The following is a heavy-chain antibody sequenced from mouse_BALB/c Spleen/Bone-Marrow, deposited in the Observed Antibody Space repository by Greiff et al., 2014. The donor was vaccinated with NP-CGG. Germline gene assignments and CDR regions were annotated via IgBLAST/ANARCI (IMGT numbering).Heavy chain of an antibody. CDR3: ARKGPYYRYDPYAMDY. CDR1: GYSFTGYA. V-gene: IGHV1-26*01. CDR2: INPYNGGT. Sequence: VQLQQSGPELVKPGASMKISCKASGYSFTGYAMNWVKQSHGKNLEWIGLINPYNGGTSYNQKFKGKATLTVDKSSSTAYMELLSLTSEDSAVYYCARKGPYYRYDPYAMDYWGQGTSVTVSS. J-gene: IGHJ4*01. D-gene: IGHD2-14*01.